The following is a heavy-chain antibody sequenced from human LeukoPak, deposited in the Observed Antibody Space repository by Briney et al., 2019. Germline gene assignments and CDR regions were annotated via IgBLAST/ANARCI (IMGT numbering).Heavy chain of an antibody. CDR2: IRYDGSNK. Sequence: GGSLRLSCAASGFTFSSYGMHWVRQAPGKGLEWVAFIRYDGSNKYYADSVKGRFTISRDNSKNTLYLQMNSLRAEDTAVYYCAKGDRIAAAGPDAFDIWGQGTMVTVSS. V-gene: IGHV3-30*02. J-gene: IGHJ3*02. CDR3: AKGDRIAAAGPDAFDI. D-gene: IGHD6-13*01. CDR1: GFTFSSYG.